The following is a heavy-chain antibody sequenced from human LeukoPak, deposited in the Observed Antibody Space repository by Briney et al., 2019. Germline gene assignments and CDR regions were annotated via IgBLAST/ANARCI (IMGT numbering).Heavy chain of an antibody. Sequence: GGSLRLSCAASGFTFSSYWMSWVRQAPGKGLEWVANIKQDGSEKYYVDSVKGRFTISRDNAKNSLYLQMNSLRAEDTAVYYCARDYSSGWYYFDYWGQGTLVTVSS. CDR3: ARDYSSGWYYFDY. CDR1: GFTFSSYW. CDR2: IKQDGSEK. J-gene: IGHJ4*02. V-gene: IGHV3-7*01. D-gene: IGHD6-19*01.